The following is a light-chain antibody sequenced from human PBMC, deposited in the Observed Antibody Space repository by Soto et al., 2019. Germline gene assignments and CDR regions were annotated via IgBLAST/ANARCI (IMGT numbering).Light chain of an antibody. CDR2: EVS. J-gene: IGLJ1*01. CDR3: SSKTSGSTPYV. V-gene: IGLV2-14*01. CDR1: SSDIGGYNY. Sequence: QSVLTRPASVSGSPGQSITISCTGTSSDIGGYNYVSWFQQYPGTAPRLMIYEVSNRPSGVSNRFSGSKSGNTASLTISGLQVEDEADYYCSSKTSGSTPYVFGTGTKLTVL.